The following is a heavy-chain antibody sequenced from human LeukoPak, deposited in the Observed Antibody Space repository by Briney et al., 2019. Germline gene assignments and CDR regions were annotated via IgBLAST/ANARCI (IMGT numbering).Heavy chain of an antibody. Sequence: SVKVSCKASGGTFSSYAISWVRQAPGQGLEWMGGIIPIFGTANYAQKFQGRVTITTDESTSTAYMELSSLRSEDTAVYYCARDLLSNVDIVAIRGYYGGQGTLVTVSS. CDR2: IIPIFGTA. V-gene: IGHV1-69*05. CDR1: GGTFSSYA. D-gene: IGHD5-12*01. CDR3: ARDLLSNVDIVAIRGYY. J-gene: IGHJ4*02.